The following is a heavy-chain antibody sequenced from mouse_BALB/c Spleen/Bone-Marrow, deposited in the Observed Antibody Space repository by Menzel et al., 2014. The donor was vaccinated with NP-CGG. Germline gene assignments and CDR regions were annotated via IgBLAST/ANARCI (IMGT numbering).Heavy chain of an antibody. CDR3: ARDSITTVVATDY. D-gene: IGHD1-1*01. CDR1: GYTFTSYW. Sequence: QAQLKESGAELVKPGASVKLSCKASGYTFTSYWMHWVKQRPGQGLEWIGEIDPSDSYTNYNQKFKGKATLTVDKSSSTAYMQLSSLTSEDSAVYYCARDSITTVVATDYWGQGTTLTVSS. J-gene: IGHJ2*01. CDR2: IDPSDSYT. V-gene: IGHV1-69*02.